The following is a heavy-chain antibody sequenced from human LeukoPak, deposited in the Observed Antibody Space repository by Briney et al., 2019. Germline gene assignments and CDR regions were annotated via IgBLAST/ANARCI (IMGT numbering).Heavy chain of an antibody. V-gene: IGHV4-34*01. D-gene: IGHD6-19*01. CDR3: ARQRGSGWYLSHYFDY. CDR1: GGSFSGYY. J-gene: IGHJ4*02. Sequence: SETLSLTCAVYGGSFSGYYWSWIRQPPGKGLEWIGEINHSGSTNYNPSLKSRVTISVDTSKNQFSLKLSSVTAADTAVYYCARQRGSGWYLSHYFDYWGQGTLVTVSS. CDR2: INHSGST.